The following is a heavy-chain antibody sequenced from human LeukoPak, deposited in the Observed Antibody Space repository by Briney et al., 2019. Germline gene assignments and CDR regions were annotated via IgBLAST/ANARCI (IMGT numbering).Heavy chain of an antibody. V-gene: IGHV1-18*01. CDR2: ISAYNGNT. CDR3: AKSSTFGELLPVDY. CDR1: GYTFTSYG. Sequence: GASVKVSCKASGYTFTSYGISWVRQAPGQGLEWMGWISAYNGNTNYARKLQSRVTMTTDTSTSTAYMELRSLRSDDTAVYYCAKSSTFGELLPVDYWGQGTLVTVSS. J-gene: IGHJ4*02. D-gene: IGHD3-10*01.